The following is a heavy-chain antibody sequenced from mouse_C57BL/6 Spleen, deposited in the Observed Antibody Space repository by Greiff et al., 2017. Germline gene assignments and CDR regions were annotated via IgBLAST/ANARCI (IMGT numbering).Heavy chain of an antibody. CDR2: IDPETGGT. CDR1: GYTFTDYE. J-gene: IGHJ4*01. CDR3: TPICYSEGDYYAMDY. Sequence: VQLQQSGAELVRPGASVTLSCKASGYTFTDYEMHWVKQTPVHGLEWIGAIDPETGGTAYNQKFKGKAILTADKSSSTAYMELRSLTSEDSAVYYCTPICYSEGDYYAMDYWGQGTSVTVSS. D-gene: IGHD2-12*01. V-gene: IGHV1-15*01.